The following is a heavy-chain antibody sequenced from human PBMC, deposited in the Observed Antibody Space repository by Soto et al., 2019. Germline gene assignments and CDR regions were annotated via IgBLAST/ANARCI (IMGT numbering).Heavy chain of an antibody. Sequence: SETLSLTCTVSGGSISSYYWSWIRQPPGKGLEWIGYIYYSGSTNYNPSLKSRVTISVDTSKNQFSLKLSSVTAADTAVYYCARRSYSSSWYWWFDPWGQGTLVTVSS. CDR1: GGSISSYY. CDR3: ARRSYSSSWYWWFDP. J-gene: IGHJ5*02. V-gene: IGHV4-59*08. D-gene: IGHD6-13*01. CDR2: IYYSGST.